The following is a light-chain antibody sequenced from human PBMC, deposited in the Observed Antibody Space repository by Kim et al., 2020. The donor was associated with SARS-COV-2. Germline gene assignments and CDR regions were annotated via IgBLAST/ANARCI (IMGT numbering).Light chain of an antibody. CDR3: LQYHNAPWT. Sequence: ASVGDGVTITCRANQVISIYLAWYQQNPGKAPTRLIYDASALHSGVPSRFSGSRSGTNFTLTISSLQPEDVATYYCLQYHNAPWTFGQGTKVDIK. CDR1: QVISIY. CDR2: DAS. J-gene: IGKJ1*01. V-gene: IGKV1-27*01.